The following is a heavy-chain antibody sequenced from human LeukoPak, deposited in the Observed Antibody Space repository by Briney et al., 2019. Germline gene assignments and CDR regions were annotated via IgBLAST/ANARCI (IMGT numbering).Heavy chain of an antibody. CDR3: ARLVGGYSYESPVYYMDV. J-gene: IGHJ6*03. CDR1: GYSFINYW. V-gene: IGHV5-51*01. Sequence: GESLKISCKGSGYSFINYWIAWVRQMPGKGLEWMGIIYGSDSDTRYSPSFQGQVTISADKSNTTAYLHLSSLKASDTAIYYCARLVGGYSYESPVYYMDVWGKGTTVTVSS. D-gene: IGHD5-18*01. CDR2: IYGSDSDT.